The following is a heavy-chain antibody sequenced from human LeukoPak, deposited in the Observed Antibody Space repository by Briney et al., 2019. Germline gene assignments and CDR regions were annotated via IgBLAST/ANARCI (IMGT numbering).Heavy chain of an antibody. CDR2: IYPGDSDT. CDR1: GYRFTSYW. CDR3: ARHRGPTQLLWFGEPGAY. V-gene: IGHV5-51*01. Sequence: GESLKTSFKGPGYRFTSYWIGWVRQMPGKGLEWMGIIYPGDSDTRYSPSFQGQVTISADKSISTAYLQWSSLKASDTAMYYCARHRGPTQLLWFGEPGAYWGQGTLVTVSS. D-gene: IGHD3-10*01. J-gene: IGHJ4*02.